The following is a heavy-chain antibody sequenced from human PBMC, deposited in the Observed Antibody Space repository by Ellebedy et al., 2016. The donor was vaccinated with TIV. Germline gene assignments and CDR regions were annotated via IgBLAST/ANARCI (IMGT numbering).Heavy chain of an antibody. CDR1: GFTFSNYG. V-gene: IGHV3-30*18. CDR3: AKVADCGSDCLPGDY. D-gene: IGHD2-21*02. Sequence: GESLKISXAASGFTFSNYGMHWVRQAPGKGLEWVALISHEGENKYYADSLKGRFTISRDNSRNTLYLQMNSLRPEDTAVYYCAKVADCGSDCLPGDYWGQGTLVTVSS. J-gene: IGHJ4*02. CDR2: ISHEGENK.